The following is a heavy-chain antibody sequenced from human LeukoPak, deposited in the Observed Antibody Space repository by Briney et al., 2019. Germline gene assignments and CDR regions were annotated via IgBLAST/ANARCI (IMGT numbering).Heavy chain of an antibody. Sequence: ASVKVSCKASGYTFTSYGISWVRQAPGQGLEWMGWISAYNGNTNYAQKLQGRVTMTTDTSTSTAYMELRSLRSDDTAVYYCARSPTTPRYYDFWSGYRREEYYYYGMDVWGQGTTVTVSS. V-gene: IGHV1-18*01. D-gene: IGHD3-3*01. J-gene: IGHJ6*02. CDR2: ISAYNGNT. CDR1: GYTFTSYG. CDR3: ARSPTTPRYYDFWSGYRREEYYYYGMDV.